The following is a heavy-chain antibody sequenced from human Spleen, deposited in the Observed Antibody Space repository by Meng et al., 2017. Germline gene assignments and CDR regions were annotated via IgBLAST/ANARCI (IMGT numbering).Heavy chain of an antibody. V-gene: IGHV4-61*02. D-gene: IGHD4-17*01. CDR1: GGSISSGNHY. CDR2: MYVNGNT. J-gene: IGHJ4*02. Sequence: SEILSLTCTVSGGSISSGNHYWSWIRQPAGKGLEWVGGMYVNGNTNYKPSLKSRVTISADTSKNRISLKLNSVTAADTAVYYCARDLWGETGDPSGYWGQGTLVTVSS. CDR3: ARDLWGETGDPSGY.